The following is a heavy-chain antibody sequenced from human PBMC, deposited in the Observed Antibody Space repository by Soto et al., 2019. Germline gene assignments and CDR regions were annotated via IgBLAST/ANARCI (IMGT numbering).Heavy chain of an antibody. J-gene: IGHJ5*02. CDR1: GFTFSSYA. D-gene: IGHD4-17*01. CDR2: ISGSGGST. Sequence: EVQLLESGGGLVQPGGSLRLSCAASGFTFSSYAMSWVRQAPGKGLEWASAISGSGGSTYYADSVKGRFTISRDKSKNTLYLQMNNLRAEDTAVYYCARAYGDSPNWFDPWGQGTRVTVSS. CDR3: ARAYGDSPNWFDP. V-gene: IGHV3-23*01.